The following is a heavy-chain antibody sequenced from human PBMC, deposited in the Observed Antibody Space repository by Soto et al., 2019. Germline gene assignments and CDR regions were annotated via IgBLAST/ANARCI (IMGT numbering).Heavy chain of an antibody. J-gene: IGHJ3*02. CDR2: MNPNSGNT. V-gene: IGHV1-8*01. D-gene: IGHD4-17*01. Sequence: QVQLVQSGAEVKKPGASVKVSCKASGYTFTSYDINWVRQATGQGLEWMGWMNPNSGNTGYAQKFQGRVTMTRNTSIGTAYMELSSLRSEDTAVYYCARGVTVTTDDAFDIWGQGTMVTVSS. CDR3: ARGVTVTTDDAFDI. CDR1: GYTFTSYD.